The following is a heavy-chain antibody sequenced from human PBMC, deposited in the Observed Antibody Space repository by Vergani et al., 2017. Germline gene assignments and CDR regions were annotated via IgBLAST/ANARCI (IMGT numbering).Heavy chain of an antibody. D-gene: IGHD4-17*01. Sequence: QVQLQESGPGLVKPSQTLSLTCTVSGGSISSYYWSWIRQPPGKGLEWIGYIYYSGSTNYNPSLKSRVTISVDTSKNQFSLKLSSVTAADTAVYYCARENGDPPRFNGFDPWGQGTLVTVSS. J-gene: IGHJ5*02. CDR3: ARENGDPPRFNGFDP. V-gene: IGHV4-59*01. CDR2: IYYSGST. CDR1: GGSISSYY.